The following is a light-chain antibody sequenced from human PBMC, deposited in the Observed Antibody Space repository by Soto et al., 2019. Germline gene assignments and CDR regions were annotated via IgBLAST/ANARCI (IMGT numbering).Light chain of an antibody. Sequence: QSVLTQPASVSGSPGQSITISCTGTSSDVGSYNLVSWYQQHPGKVPKLMIYEVSKRPSGVSNRFSGSKSGNTASLTISGLLAEDEADYYCCSYAGSSMVFGGGTKLTVL. J-gene: IGLJ2*01. CDR1: SSDVGSYNL. CDR3: CSYAGSSMV. CDR2: EVS. V-gene: IGLV2-23*02.